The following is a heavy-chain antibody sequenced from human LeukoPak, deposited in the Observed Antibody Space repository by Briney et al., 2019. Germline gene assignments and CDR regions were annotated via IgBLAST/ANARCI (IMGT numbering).Heavy chain of an antibody. V-gene: IGHV3-74*01. D-gene: IGHD4-17*01. J-gene: IGHJ4*02. CDR1: GFTFSSYW. CDR3: ARTTWPAYFDY. CDR2: INSDGSST. Sequence: GGSLRLSCAASGFTFSSYWMHWVRQAPGEGLLWVSRINSDGSSTSYADSVKGRFTISRDNAKNTLYLQMNSLRAEDTAVYYCARTTWPAYFDYWGQGTLVTVSS.